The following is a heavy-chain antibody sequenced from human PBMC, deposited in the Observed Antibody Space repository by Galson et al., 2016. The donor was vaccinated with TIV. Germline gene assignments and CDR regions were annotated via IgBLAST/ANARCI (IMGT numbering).Heavy chain of an antibody. V-gene: IGHV3-23*01. D-gene: IGHD6-19*01. CDR1: GFPFSNYV. CDR3: AKDSTYSGGWFWFY. J-gene: IGHJ4*02. Sequence: SLRLSCAASGFPFSNYVMSWVRQAPGKGLEWVATITGSGYGAYGTYYTDYVKGRFTVSRDNSKSTLFLEMNSLRAEDTAVYYCAKDSTYSGGWFWFYWGQGTLVTVSS. CDR2: ITGSGYGAYGT.